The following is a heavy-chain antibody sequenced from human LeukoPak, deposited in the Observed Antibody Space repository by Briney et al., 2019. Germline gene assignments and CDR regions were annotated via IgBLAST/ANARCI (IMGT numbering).Heavy chain of an antibody. CDR2: VNHSGST. CDR1: GGSFSGYY. D-gene: IGHD6-13*01. CDR3: ARAQGIYYFDY. J-gene: IGHJ4*02. V-gene: IGHV4-34*01. Sequence: SETLSLTCAVYGGSFSGYYWSWIRQPPGKGLEWIGEVNHSGSTNYNPSLKSRVTISVDTSKNQFSLKLSSVTAADTAVYYCARAQGIYYFDYWGQGTLVTVSS.